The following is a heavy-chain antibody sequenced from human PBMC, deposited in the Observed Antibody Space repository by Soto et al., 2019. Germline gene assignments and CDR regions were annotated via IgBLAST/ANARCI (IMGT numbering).Heavy chain of an antibody. CDR3: ARRSSTSWSACYFDY. D-gene: IGHD2-2*01. J-gene: IGHJ4*02. CDR2: IYPGDSDT. V-gene: IGHV5-51*01. CDR1: GYSFTSSW. Sequence: PGESLKISCKGSGYSFTSSWIGWVRQMPGKGLEWMGIIYPGDSDTRYSPSFQGQVTISADESISTAYLQWGSLKASDTAMYYCARRSSTSWSACYFDYWGQGTLVTVSS.